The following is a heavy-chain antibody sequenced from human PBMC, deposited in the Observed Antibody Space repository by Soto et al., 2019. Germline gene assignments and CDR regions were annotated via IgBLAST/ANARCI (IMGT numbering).Heavy chain of an antibody. CDR3: EKGSLGYHDTFDY. CDR1: GFTFSSYA. D-gene: IGHD3-22*01. CDR2: ISGSGGST. J-gene: IGHJ4*02. V-gene: IGHV3-23*01. Sequence: GGSLRLSCAASGFTFSSYAMSWVRQAPGKGLEWVSAISGSGGSTYYADSVKGRFTISRDNSKNTLYLQMNSLRAEDTAVYYCEKGSLGYHDTFDYWGRGALVTVSS.